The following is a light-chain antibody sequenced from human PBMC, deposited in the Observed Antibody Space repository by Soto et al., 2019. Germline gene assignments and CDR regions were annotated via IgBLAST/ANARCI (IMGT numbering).Light chain of an antibody. Sequence: DIQMTQSPSSLSASVGDSVTITCRASQSISTYLCWYQQKPGQAPKVLIYAASRLERGVPSRFSGSGSVTEFALTVSSLQPEDFATYYCQQTYDTPFTCGPGTTV. CDR3: QQTYDTPFT. V-gene: IGKV1-39*01. J-gene: IGKJ3*01. CDR1: QSISTY. CDR2: AAS.